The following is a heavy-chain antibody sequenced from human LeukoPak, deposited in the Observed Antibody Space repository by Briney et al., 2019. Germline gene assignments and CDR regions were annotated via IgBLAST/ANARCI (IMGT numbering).Heavy chain of an antibody. CDR1: GYTFTSYY. Sequence: ASVKVSCKASGYTFTSYYMHWVRQAPGQGLEWMGIINPNSGGTNYAQKFQGRVTMTRDTSISTAYMELSRLRSDDTAVYYCARGTYYDFWSGYRTDNWFDPWGQGTLVTVSS. CDR3: ARGTYYDFWSGYRTDNWFDP. V-gene: IGHV1-2*02. J-gene: IGHJ5*02. D-gene: IGHD3-3*01. CDR2: INPNSGGT.